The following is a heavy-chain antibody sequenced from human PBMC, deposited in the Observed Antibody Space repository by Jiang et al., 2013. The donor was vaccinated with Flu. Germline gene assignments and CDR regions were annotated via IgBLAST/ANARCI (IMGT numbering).Heavy chain of an antibody. J-gene: IGHJ6*02. Sequence: RQATGQGLEWMGWMNPNSGXTGYAQKFQGRVTMTRNTSISTAYMELSSLRSEDTAVYYCARGKYSSSWYAGYYYYGMDVWGQGTTVTVSS. V-gene: IGHV1-8*01. CDR2: MNPNSGXT. CDR3: ARGKYSSSWYAGYYYYGMDV. D-gene: IGHD6-13*01.